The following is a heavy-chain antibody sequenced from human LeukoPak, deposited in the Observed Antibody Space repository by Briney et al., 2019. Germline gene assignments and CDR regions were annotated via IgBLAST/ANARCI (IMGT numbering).Heavy chain of an antibody. V-gene: IGHV4-39*01. CDR3: ARIAVAGTVY. CDR2: IYYSGST. Sequence: SETPSLTCTVSGGSISSSSYYWGWIRQPPGKGLEGIGSIYYSGSTYYNPSLKSRVTISADTSKNQFSLKLSSVTAADTAVYYCARIAVAGTVYWGQGTLVTVSS. CDR1: GGSISSSSYY. D-gene: IGHD6-19*01. J-gene: IGHJ4*02.